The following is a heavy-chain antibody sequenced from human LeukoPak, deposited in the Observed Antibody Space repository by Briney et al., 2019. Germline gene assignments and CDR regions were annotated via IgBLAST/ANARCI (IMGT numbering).Heavy chain of an antibody. CDR3: AKDIAAGTVYYYYYGMDV. Sequence: PGRSLRLSCAASGCTFSSYGMHWVRQAPGKGLEWVGVISYDGSNKYYADSVKGRFTISRDNSKNTLYLQMNSLRAEAKAVYYCAKDIAAGTVYYYYYGMDVWGQGTTVTVSS. CDR2: ISYDGSNK. J-gene: IGHJ6*02. V-gene: IGHV3-30*18. CDR1: GCTFSSYG. D-gene: IGHD6-13*01.